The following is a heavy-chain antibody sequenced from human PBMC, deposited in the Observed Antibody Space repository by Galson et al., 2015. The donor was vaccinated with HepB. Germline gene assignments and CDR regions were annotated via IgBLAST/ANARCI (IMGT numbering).Heavy chain of an antibody. J-gene: IGHJ6*02. CDR1: GFTFSNAW. V-gene: IGHV3-15*01. CDR2: IKSKTDGGTT. CDR3: TTDALPYYDYVWGSPLGYYYGMDV. Sequence: SLRLSCAASGFTFSNAWMSWVRQAPGKGLEWVGRIKSKTDGGTTDYAAPVKGRFTISRDDSKNTLYLQMNSLKTEDTAVYYCTTDALPYYDYVWGSPLGYYYGMDVWGQGTTVTVSS. D-gene: IGHD3-16*01.